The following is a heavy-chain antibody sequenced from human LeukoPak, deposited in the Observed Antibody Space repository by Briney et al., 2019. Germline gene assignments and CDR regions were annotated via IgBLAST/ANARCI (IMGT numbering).Heavy chain of an antibody. CDR1: GGSISRSSNY. J-gene: IGHJ5*02. Sequence: SETLSLTCTVSGGSISRSSNYSGWIRHPPGKGLEWIGSIYYSGSTYYNPSLKSRVTISVDTSKNQFSLKLSSVTAADTAVYYCARLEQWLASWGQGTLVTVSS. CDR2: IYYSGST. V-gene: IGHV4-39*01. D-gene: IGHD6-19*01. CDR3: ARLEQWLAS.